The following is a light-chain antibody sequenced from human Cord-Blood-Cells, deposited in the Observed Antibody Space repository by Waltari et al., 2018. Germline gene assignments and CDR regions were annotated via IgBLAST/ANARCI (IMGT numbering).Light chain of an antibody. CDR2: WAS. J-gene: IGKJ2*01. Sequence: MVMNQSPDSLAVSLGAMATIYCKASQSVLYSYNNQNYLAWYQQKPGQPPKLLIYWASTRQCGVPDRFSGSGSGTDFTLTISSLQAEDVAVYYCQQYYSTPYTFGQGTKLEIK. V-gene: IGKV4-1*01. CDR3: QQYYSTPYT. CDR1: QSVLYSYNNQNY.